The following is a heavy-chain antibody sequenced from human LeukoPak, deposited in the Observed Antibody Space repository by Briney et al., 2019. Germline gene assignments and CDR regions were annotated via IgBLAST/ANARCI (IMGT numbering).Heavy chain of an antibody. V-gene: IGHV3-15*01. D-gene: IGHD3-10*01. J-gene: IGHJ4*02. CDR1: GFTFSHVW. CDR3: TTLISFGESAFGY. CDR2: IKRKIDGETI. Sequence: GGSLRLSCAASGFTFSHVWMTWVRQAPGKGLEWVARIKRKIDGETIDYAVPVKDRFTISRDDSENTLYLQMNSLQTEDTAVYYCTTLISFGESAFGYWGQGTLVTVSS.